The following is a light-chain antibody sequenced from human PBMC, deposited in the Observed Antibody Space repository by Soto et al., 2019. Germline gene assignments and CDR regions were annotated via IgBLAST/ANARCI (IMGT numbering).Light chain of an antibody. CDR3: TQYYSTFPT. CDR2: RAS. CDR1: QSVLYSSNNQNY. J-gene: IGKJ1*01. V-gene: IGKV4-1*01. Sequence: DIVMTQSPDSLAVSLGERAFINCRSSQSVLYSSNNQNYLAWYQQKPGQPTKLLIYRASTRESGVPDRFSGGGSGTGFTLTISRLQAEDVAVYYCTQYYSTFPTFGQGTTVEI.